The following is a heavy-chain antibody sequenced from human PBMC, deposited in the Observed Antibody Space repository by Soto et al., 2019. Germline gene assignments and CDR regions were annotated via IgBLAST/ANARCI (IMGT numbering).Heavy chain of an antibody. V-gene: IGHV3-30*03. D-gene: IGHD6-19*01. CDR1: GFTFSSYG. Sequence: QVQLVESGGGVVQPGRSLRLSCAASGFTFSSYGMHWVRQAPGKGLEWVAVISYDGSNKYYADSVKGRFTISRDNSKNTLYLQMNSLRAEDTAVYYCATFRVFSSRCSDAFDIWGQGTMVTVSS. CDR2: ISYDGSNK. CDR3: ATFRVFSSRCSDAFDI. J-gene: IGHJ3*02.